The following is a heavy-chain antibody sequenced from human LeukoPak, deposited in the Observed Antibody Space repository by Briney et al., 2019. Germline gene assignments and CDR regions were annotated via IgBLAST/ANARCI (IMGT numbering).Heavy chain of an antibody. CDR2: ISSTATTR. Sequence: GGSLRLSCAASGFNLSSHEMNWVRQAPGQGLEWISYISSTATTRYYADSVKGRFTVSKDNARNELFLQMNSLSAEYTAVYYLGSEYFAYGDRYFDYWGQGTLVTVSS. CDR3: GSEYFAYGDRYFDY. CDR1: GFNLSSHE. J-gene: IGHJ4*02. V-gene: IGHV3-48*03. D-gene: IGHD4-17*01.